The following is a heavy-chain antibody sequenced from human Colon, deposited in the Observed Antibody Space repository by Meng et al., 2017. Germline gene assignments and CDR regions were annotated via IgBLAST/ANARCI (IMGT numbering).Heavy chain of an antibody. D-gene: IGHD3-10*01. CDR3: TTWYGEY. CDR2: TYYRSEWQN. CDR1: GDSVSSNRAL. Sequence: QGQLQQSGPGLVKPSQTLSLPCAISGDSVSSNRALWHWVRQSPSRGLEWLGQTYYRSEWQNHYGVSVKSRITINADTSRNHFSLHLNSVTPEDTAVYYCTTWYGEYWGQGTLVTVSS. J-gene: IGHJ4*02. V-gene: IGHV6-1*01.